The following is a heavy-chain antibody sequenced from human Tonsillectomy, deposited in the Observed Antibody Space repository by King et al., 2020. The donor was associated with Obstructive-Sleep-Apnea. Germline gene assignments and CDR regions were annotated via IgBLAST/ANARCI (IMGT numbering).Heavy chain of an antibody. CDR1: GFTVRDYY. CDR2: IISSISYP. CDR3: AIGLDYYGSGSYGY. Sequence: VQLVESGGGLVKPGGSLRLSCAASGFTVRDYYMSVIRQAAGKGREWVSYIISSISYPKYADDVKGRFTISRENAKNSRYLQMNSLRAEDTAVYYCAIGLDYYGSGSYGYWGQGTLVTVSS. V-gene: IGHV3-11*06. D-gene: IGHD3-10*01. J-gene: IGHJ4*02.